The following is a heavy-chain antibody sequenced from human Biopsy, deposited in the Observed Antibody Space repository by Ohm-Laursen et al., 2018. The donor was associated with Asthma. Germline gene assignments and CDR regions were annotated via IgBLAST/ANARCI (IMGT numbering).Heavy chain of an antibody. Sequence: GSLRLSCTASGFTFSSCSMNWVRQAPGKGLEWVSSISSSSSYIYYADSVKGRFTISRDNAKNSLYLQMNSLRAEDTAVYYCARVDTIFGVVIPIYYYYGMDVWGQGTTVTVSS. CDR1: GFTFSSCS. CDR3: ARVDTIFGVVIPIYYYYGMDV. V-gene: IGHV3-21*01. D-gene: IGHD3-3*01. CDR2: ISSSSSYI. J-gene: IGHJ6*02.